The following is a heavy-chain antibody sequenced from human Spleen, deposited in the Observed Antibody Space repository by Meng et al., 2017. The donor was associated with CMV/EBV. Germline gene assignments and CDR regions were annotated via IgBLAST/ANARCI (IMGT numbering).Heavy chain of an antibody. V-gene: IGHV4-39*07. CDR2: IYYSGST. Sequence: LRLQESGPGLVKPWETLSLTCTVAGGSISSSGYYWGWIRQPPGKGLEWIGSIYYSGSTYYNPSLKSRVTISVDTSKNQFSLKLSSVTAADTAVYYCASPPPFPWYNSGTIDYWGQGTLVTVSS. D-gene: IGHD1-26*01. CDR1: GGSISSSGYY. CDR3: ASPPPFPWYNSGTIDY. J-gene: IGHJ4*02.